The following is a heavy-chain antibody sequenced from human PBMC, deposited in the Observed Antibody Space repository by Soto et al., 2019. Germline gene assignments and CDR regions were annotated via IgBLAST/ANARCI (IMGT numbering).Heavy chain of an antibody. V-gene: IGHV3-64*01. CDR1: GFTFSDYY. J-gene: IGHJ4*02. D-gene: IGHD3-9*01. CDR3: ASGNSAHWF. CDR2: ISGNGVNT. Sequence: VQLVESGGDLVQPGGSLRLSCAASGFTFSDYYISWVRQAPGSGPEFVSSISGNGVNTYLGNSVKDRFTISRDNSKNTVYLQMGSLRAEDTAVYYCASGNSAHWFWGQGTLVTVSS.